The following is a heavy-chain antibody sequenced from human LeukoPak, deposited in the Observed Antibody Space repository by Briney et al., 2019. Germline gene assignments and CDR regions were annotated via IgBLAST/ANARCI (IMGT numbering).Heavy chain of an antibody. D-gene: IGHD3-16*01. Sequence: PEGSLRLSCAASGFTFSSYSMSWVRQAPGKGLEWVSYISSSSSTIYYADSVKGRFTISRDNAKNSLYLQMNSLRAEDTAVYYCARVGGYEAFDIWGQGTMVTVSS. CDR2: ISSSSSTI. CDR1: GFTFSSYS. J-gene: IGHJ3*02. V-gene: IGHV3-48*01. CDR3: ARVGGYEAFDI.